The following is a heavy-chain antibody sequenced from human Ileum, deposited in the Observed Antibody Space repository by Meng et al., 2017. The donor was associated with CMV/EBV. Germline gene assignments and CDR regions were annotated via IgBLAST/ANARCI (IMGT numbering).Heavy chain of an antibody. V-gene: IGHV1-46*01. CDR2: INPSGGST. Sequence: SCKASGYTFTNHNIHWVRQAPGQGLEWMGIINPSGGSTSYAQKFQGRVTMTRDTSTSTVYMDLNSLRSEDTAVYYCARDWGASNWFDPWGQGTLVTVSS. J-gene: IGHJ5*02. D-gene: IGHD1-26*01. CDR1: GYTFTNHN. CDR3: ARDWGASNWFDP.